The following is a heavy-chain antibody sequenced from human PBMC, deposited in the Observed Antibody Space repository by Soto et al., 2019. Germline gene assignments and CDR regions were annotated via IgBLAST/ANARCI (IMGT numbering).Heavy chain of an antibody. CDR3: ARDRDYYDNSGYALEI. D-gene: IGHD3-22*01. CDR1: GFSFSSYG. V-gene: IGHV3-33*01. CDR2: IWYDGSNE. J-gene: IGHJ3*02. Sequence: QVQLVESGGGVVQPGKSLRLSCAASGFSFSSYGMHWVRQAPGKGLEWVAVIWYDGSNEDYADSVKGRFAISRDNSKNTLYLQMNSLRADDTAVYYCARDRDYYDNSGYALEIWGQGTVVTVSS.